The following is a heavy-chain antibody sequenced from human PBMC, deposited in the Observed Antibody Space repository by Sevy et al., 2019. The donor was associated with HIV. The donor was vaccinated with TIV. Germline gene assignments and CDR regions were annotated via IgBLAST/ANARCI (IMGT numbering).Heavy chain of an antibody. Sequence: GGSLRLSCAASGFTFDDYTMHWVRQAPGKGLEWVSLISWDGGSTYYADSVKGRFTISRDNSKNPLYLQMNSLRTEDTALYYCAKGTIAAAGPFDYWGQGTLVTVSS. CDR2: ISWDGGST. J-gene: IGHJ4*02. CDR1: GFTFDDYT. D-gene: IGHD6-13*01. V-gene: IGHV3-43*01. CDR3: AKGTIAAAGPFDY.